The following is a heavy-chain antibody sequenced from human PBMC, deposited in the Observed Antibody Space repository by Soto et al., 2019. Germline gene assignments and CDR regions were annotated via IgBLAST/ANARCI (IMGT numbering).Heavy chain of an antibody. D-gene: IGHD2-2*01. Sequence: GQYLKISCTGSGYSFTSYWNCYRRQTPGKSLEWMGIIYPGDSDTRYSPSFQGKVTISADKSISTAYRQWSSLKASDTGMYYCAFTQEPGYCSSTSCQFDYWGQGTMVTVSS. J-gene: IGHJ4*02. CDR2: IYPGDSDT. CDR3: AFTQEPGYCSSTSCQFDY. CDR1: GYSFTSYW. V-gene: IGHV5-51*01.